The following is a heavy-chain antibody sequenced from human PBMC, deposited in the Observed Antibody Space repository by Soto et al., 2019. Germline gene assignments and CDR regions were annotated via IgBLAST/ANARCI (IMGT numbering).Heavy chain of an antibody. V-gene: IGHV3-23*01. D-gene: IGHD6-19*01. Sequence: GESLKISCAASGFTFSSYAMSWVRQAPGKGLEWVSAISGSGGSTYYADSVKGRFTISRDNSKNTLYLQMNSLRAEDTAVYYCAKDQAEYYFDYWGQGTLVTVSS. CDR3: AKDQAEYYFDY. J-gene: IGHJ4*02. CDR2: ISGSGGST. CDR1: GFTFSSYA.